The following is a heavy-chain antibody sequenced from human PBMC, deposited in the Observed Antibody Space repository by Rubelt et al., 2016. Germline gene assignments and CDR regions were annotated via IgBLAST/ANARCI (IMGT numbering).Heavy chain of an antibody. CDR3: ARVVYDSSGHTPDY. Sequence: QVQLVQSGAEVKKPGSSVKVSCKASGGTFSGYGISWLRQAPGQGLEWMGRIIPILGAKKYAQEFQGRGTITADKSTSTAYMELRSLRSDDTAVYYCARVVYDSSGHTPDYWGQGTLVTVSS. D-gene: IGHD3-22*01. J-gene: IGHJ4*02. V-gene: IGHV1-69*04. CDR2: IIPILGAK. CDR1: GGTFSGYG.